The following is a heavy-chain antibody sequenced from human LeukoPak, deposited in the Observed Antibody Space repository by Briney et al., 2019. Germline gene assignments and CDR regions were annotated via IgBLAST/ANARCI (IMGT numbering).Heavy chain of an antibody. CDR2: IIPIFGTA. CDR1: GGTFSSYA. Sequence: GSSVKVSCKASGGTFSSYAISWVRQAPGQGLEWMGGIIPIFGTANYAQKFQGRVTITADESTSTAYMELSSLRSEDTAVYYCATERQQLDYFDYWGQGTLVTVSS. V-gene: IGHV1-69*01. CDR3: ATERQQLDYFDY. D-gene: IGHD6-13*01. J-gene: IGHJ4*02.